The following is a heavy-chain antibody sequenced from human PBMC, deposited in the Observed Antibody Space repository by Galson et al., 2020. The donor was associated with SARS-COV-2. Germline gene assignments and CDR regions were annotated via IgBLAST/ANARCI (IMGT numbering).Heavy chain of an antibody. J-gene: IGHJ4*02. CDR2: INPNSGGT. CDR1: GFSFTGYY. CDR3: ARFGSDALLQAFDY. D-gene: IGHD3-16*01. Sequence: ASVKVSCKASGFSFTGYYMHWVRQAPGQGLEWMGWINPNSGGTKYAQKFQGRVTMTRDTSIRTAYMELSSLRSDDTAVYYCARFGSDALLQAFDYWGQGTLVTVSS. V-gene: IGHV1-2*02.